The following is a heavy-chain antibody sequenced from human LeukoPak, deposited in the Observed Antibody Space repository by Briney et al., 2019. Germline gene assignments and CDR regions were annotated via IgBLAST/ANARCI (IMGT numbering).Heavy chain of an antibody. CDR2: INPNSGGT. Sequence: ASVKVSCKASGYTFTGYHMHWVRQAPGQGLEWMGWINPNSGGTNYAQKFQGRVTMTRDTSISTAYVELSRLRSDDTAVYYCARESIAAAXXSWFDPXGQGXLVTVS. D-gene: IGHD6-13*01. J-gene: IGHJ5*02. CDR3: ARESIAAAXXSWFDP. V-gene: IGHV1-2*02. CDR1: GYTFTGYH.